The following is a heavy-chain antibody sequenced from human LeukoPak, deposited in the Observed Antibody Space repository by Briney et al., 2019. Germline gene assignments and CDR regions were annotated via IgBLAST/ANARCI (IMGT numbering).Heavy chain of an antibody. CDR3: ARDSYDFWSGYYAFPTVTFGY. CDR2: INPNSGGT. Sequence: GASVKVSCKASGYTFTGYYMHWVRQAPGQGLEWMGWINPNSGGTNYAQKFQGRVTMTRDTSISTAYMELSRLRSDDTAVYYCARDSYDFWSGYYAFPTVTFGYWGQGTLVTVSS. J-gene: IGHJ4*02. V-gene: IGHV1-2*02. CDR1: GYTFTGYY. D-gene: IGHD3-3*01.